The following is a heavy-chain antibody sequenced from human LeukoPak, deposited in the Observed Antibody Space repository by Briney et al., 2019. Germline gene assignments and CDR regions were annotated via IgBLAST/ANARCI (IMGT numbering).Heavy chain of an antibody. J-gene: IGHJ4*02. Sequence: GGSLRLSCAASGFTFSTYSLNWVRQAPGKGLEWVSSISTGSHYIYYADSVKGRFTISRDNAKNSLYLQMNSLRAEGTAVYYCTRDPYDSSSAIDYWGQGTLVTVSS. V-gene: IGHV3-21*01. CDR1: GFTFSTYS. CDR2: ISTGSHYI. D-gene: IGHD6-6*01. CDR3: TRDPYDSSSAIDY.